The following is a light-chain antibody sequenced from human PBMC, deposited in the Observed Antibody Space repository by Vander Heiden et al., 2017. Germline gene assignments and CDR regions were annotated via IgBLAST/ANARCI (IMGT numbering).Light chain of an antibody. J-gene: IGLJ1*01. CDR2: DVS. CDR3: SSYTSSSTLEV. CDR1: SSDVGGYHY. Sequence: QSALTQPASVPGSPGQSITISCTGTSSDVGGYHYVSWYQQHPGKAPKLMIYDVSNRPSGVSNRFSGSKSGNTASLTISGLQAEDEGDYYCSSYTSSSTLEVFGTGTKVTVL. V-gene: IGLV2-14*03.